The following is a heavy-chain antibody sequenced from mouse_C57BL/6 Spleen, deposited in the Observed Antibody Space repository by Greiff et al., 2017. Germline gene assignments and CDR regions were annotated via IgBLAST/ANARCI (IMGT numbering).Heavy chain of an antibody. V-gene: IGHV2-5*01. CDR2: IWRGGST. J-gene: IGHJ4*01. CDR1: GFSLTSYG. CDR3: AKYDYDEGYDAMDY. Sequence: QVQLQQSGPGLVQPSQSLSITCTVSGFSLTSYGVHWVRQSPGKGLEWLGVIWRGGSTDYNAAFMSRLSITKDNSKSQVFFKMNRLQADDTAIYYCAKYDYDEGYDAMDYWGQGTSVTVSS. D-gene: IGHD2-4*01.